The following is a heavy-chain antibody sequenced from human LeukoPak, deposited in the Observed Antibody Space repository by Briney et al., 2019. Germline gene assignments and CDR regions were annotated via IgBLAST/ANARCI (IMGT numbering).Heavy chain of an antibody. CDR2: ISYDGSNK. D-gene: IGHD3-10*01. V-gene: IGHV3-30*18. Sequence: SCKASGYTFTNYAMHWVRQAPGKGLEWVAVISYDGSNKYYADSVKGRFTISRDNSKNTLYLQMNSLRAEDTAVYYCAKLWFGELPQIDYWGQGTLVTVSS. CDR3: AKLWFGELPQIDY. CDR1: GYTFTNYA. J-gene: IGHJ4*02.